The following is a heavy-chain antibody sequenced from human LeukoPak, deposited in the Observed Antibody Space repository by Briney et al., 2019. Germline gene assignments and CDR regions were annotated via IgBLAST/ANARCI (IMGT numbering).Heavy chain of an antibody. J-gene: IGHJ4*02. CDR2: ISGSGGST. Sequence: PGGSLRLYCAASVFTFSRYAMSWVRQAPGKGLEWVSAISGSGGSTYYADSVKGRFTISRDNSKNTLYLQMNSLRAEDTAVYYCAKISGWSGYWGQGTLVTVSS. CDR1: VFTFSRYA. V-gene: IGHV3-23*01. D-gene: IGHD6-19*01. CDR3: AKISGWSGY.